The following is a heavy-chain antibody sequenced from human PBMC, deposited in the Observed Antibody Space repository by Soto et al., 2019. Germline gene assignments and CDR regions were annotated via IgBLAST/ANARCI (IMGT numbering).Heavy chain of an antibody. CDR3: ARDIRGYRRAFDY. D-gene: IGHD5-18*01. J-gene: IGHJ4*02. V-gene: IGHV4-61*01. CDR1: GDSVSSDSYY. CDR2: IYSSGST. Sequence: VQLQESGPGLVKPSETLSLTCTVSGDSVSSDSYYWTWIRQPPGKGLEWIGYIYSSGSTNYNPSLKSRVTISLDTSSNQFSLELTSVTAADTAIYYCARDIRGYRRAFDYWSQGTLVTVSS.